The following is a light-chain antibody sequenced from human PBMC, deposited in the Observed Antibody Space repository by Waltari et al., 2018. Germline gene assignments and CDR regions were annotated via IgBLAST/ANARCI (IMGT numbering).Light chain of an antibody. Sequence: DIQMTQSPSTLSASVGDTVTITCRDRQTISSWLAWYQQKPGKAPNLRVYDASNLESGVPSRFSGSGSGTEFTLTISSLQPDDFTIYYCQQYNSYLRTFGGGTKVEIK. CDR1: QTISSW. J-gene: IGKJ4*01. CDR3: QQYNSYLRT. V-gene: IGKV1-5*01. CDR2: DAS.